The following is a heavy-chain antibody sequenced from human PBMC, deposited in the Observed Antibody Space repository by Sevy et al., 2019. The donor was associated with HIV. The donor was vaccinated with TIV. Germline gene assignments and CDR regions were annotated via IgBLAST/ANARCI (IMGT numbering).Heavy chain of an antibody. CDR3: ARAILKEGGNVHDF. CDR2: IHHSGST. Sequence: SETLSLTCAVSGASISSHYCSWIRQPPGKGLEWIGYIHHSGSTYYNPSFKSRVTISLDTSRNQFSLKLSSVTAADTAVYYCARAILKEGGNVHDFWGQGTLVTVSS. J-gene: IGHJ4*02. D-gene: IGHD2-15*01. V-gene: IGHV4-59*11. CDR1: GASISSHY.